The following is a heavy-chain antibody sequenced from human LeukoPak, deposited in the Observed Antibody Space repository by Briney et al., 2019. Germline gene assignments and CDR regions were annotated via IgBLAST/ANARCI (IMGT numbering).Heavy chain of an antibody. J-gene: IGHJ3*02. CDR1: GGSISSYY. V-gene: IGHV4-59*01. CDR2: IYYSGST. D-gene: IGHD4-17*01. Sequence: SETLSLTCTVSGGSISSYYWSWIRQPPGNGLEWIGYIYYSGSTNYNPSLKSRVTISEDTSKNQFSLKLSSVTAADTAVYYCAREVGYGDYKDDAFDIWGQGTMVTVSS. CDR3: AREVGYGDYKDDAFDI.